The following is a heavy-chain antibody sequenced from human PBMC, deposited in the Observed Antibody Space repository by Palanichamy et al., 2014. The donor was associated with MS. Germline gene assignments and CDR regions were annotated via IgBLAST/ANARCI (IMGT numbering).Heavy chain of an antibody. D-gene: IGHD1-20*01. CDR2: IGSSDRSV. Sequence: EVQLVESGGGLVQPGGSLRLSCEASGFTFSNYEMAWVRQAPGKGLEWISYIGSSDRSVYYADSVKGRFTVSRNNANNSLFLQMSSLRVEDTALYYCARDQGVGYSWNDNPDAFDIWGQGTMVTVSS. J-gene: IGHJ3*02. V-gene: IGHV3-48*03. CDR1: GFTFSNYE. CDR3: ARDQGVGYSWNDNPDAFDI.